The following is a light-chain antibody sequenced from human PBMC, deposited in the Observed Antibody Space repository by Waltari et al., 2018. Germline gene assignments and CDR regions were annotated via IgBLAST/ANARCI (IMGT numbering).Light chain of an antibody. CDR2: QDS. V-gene: IGLV3-1*01. Sequence: SYELTQPSSVSVSPGQTASIPCSGYNLGSKYVTCFQQRPGQSPVLVISQDSERPSGIPERFSGSNSGDTATLTISGTQAMDEAEYFCQAWDTSTVVFGGGTELTVL. J-gene: IGLJ3*02. CDR1: NLGSKY. CDR3: QAWDTSTVV.